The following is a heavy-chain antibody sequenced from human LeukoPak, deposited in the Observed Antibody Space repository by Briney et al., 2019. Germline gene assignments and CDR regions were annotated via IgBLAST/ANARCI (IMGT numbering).Heavy chain of an antibody. CDR3: ARDLFHRTAYDY. Sequence: GGSLRLSCAASGFTFSSYSMNWVRQAPGKGLEWVSYISSSSTIYCADSVKGRFTISRDNAKNSLYLQMNSLRDEDTAVYYCARDLFHRTAYDYWGQGTLVTVSS. CDR2: ISSSSTI. D-gene: IGHD3-16*02. CDR1: GFTFSSYS. J-gene: IGHJ4*02. V-gene: IGHV3-48*02.